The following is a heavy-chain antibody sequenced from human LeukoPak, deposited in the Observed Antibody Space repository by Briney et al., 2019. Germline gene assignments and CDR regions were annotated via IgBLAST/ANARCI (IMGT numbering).Heavy chain of an antibody. J-gene: IGHJ4*02. CDR2: IKQDGSET. D-gene: IGHD6-19*01. V-gene: IGHV3-7*01. CDR1: GFTFSSYA. CDR3: ARQRGSGCLDY. Sequence: PGGSLRLSCAASGFTFSSYAMSWVRQAPGKGLEWVANIKQDGSETYYVDSVKGRFAISRDSAKNSLSLQMNSLRAEDTAVYYCARQRGSGCLDYWGQGTLVTVSS.